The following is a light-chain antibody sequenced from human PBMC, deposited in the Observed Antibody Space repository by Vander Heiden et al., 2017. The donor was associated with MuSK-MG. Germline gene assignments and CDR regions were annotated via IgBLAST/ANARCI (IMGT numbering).Light chain of an antibody. Sequence: QAVLTQPASLSASPGASASLPCTLRSGISVGLYTIYWYQQKPGSPPQYLLRYKSDSDKQQGSGVPSRFSGSKDASANAGILLISGLQSEDEADYYCMIWHSSASLVFGGGTKLTV. V-gene: IGLV5-45*01. CDR2: YKSDSDK. CDR3: MIWHSSASLV. J-gene: IGLJ2*01. CDR1: SGISVGLYT.